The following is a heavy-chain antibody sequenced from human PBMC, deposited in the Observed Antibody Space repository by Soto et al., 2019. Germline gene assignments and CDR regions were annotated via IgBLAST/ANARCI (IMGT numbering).Heavy chain of an antibody. CDR3: ARLLPGNYYDSSGYDAFDI. V-gene: IGHV1-18*04. Sequence: ASVKVSCKASGYTFTSYGISWVREAPGQGLEWMGWISAYNGNTNYAQKLQGRVTMTTDTSTSTAYMELRSLRSDDTAVYYCARLLPGNYYDSSGYDAFDIWGQGTMVTVSS. D-gene: IGHD3-22*01. CDR1: GYTFTSYG. CDR2: ISAYNGNT. J-gene: IGHJ3*02.